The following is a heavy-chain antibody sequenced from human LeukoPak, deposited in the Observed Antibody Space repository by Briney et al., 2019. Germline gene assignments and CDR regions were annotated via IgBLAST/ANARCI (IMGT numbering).Heavy chain of an antibody. J-gene: IGHJ5*02. V-gene: IGHV4-34*01. Sequence: SETLSLTCAVYGGSFSGYYWNWIRQPPGKGLEWIGEINHSGSTNYNSSLKSRVTISVDTSKNQFSLKLSPVTAADTAVYYCARGRITMVRGAPLWFDPWGQGTLVTVSS. D-gene: IGHD3-10*01. CDR3: ARGRITMVRGAPLWFDP. CDR1: GGSFSGYY. CDR2: INHSGST.